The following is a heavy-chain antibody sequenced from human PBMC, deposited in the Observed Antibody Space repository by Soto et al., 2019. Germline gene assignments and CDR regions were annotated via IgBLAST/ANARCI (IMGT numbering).Heavy chain of an antibody. CDR2: IYYSGST. V-gene: IGHV4-59*08. D-gene: IGHD4-17*01. CDR3: AIRYGYYFDY. CDR1: GGSISSYY. Sequence: QVQLQESGPGLVKPSETLSLTCTVSGGSISSYYWSWIRQPPGTELEWIGYIYYSGSTNYNPSLKSRVPISLDTSKNQLSLKLISVTAADTAVYYCAIRYGYYFDYWGQGDLVTVSS. J-gene: IGHJ4*02.